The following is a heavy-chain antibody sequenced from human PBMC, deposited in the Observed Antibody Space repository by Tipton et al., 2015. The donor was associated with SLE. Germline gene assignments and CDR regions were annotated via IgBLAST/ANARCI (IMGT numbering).Heavy chain of an antibody. V-gene: IGHV4-59*01. CDR3: ARPPRTSDWYFDL. J-gene: IGHJ2*01. CDR2: IYYSGST. D-gene: IGHD3/OR15-3a*01. CDR1: GGSISSYY. Sequence: TLSLTCTVSGGSISSYYWSWIRQPPGKGLEWIGYIYYSGSTNYNPSLKSRVTISVDTSKNQFSLKLSSVTAADTAVYYCARPPRTSDWYFDLWGRGTLVTVSS.